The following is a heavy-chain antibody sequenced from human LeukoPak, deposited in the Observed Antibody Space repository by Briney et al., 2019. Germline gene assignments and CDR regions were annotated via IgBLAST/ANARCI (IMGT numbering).Heavy chain of an antibody. CDR1: GYTFTGYY. J-gene: IGHJ4*02. CDR2: INPNSGNT. Sequence: ASVKVSCKASGYTFTGYYMHWVRQAPGQGLEWMGWINPNSGNTGYAQKFQGRVTMTRNTSISTAYMELSSLRSGDTAVYYCAKISRFGELYYFDYWGQGTLVTVSS. V-gene: IGHV1-8*02. CDR3: AKISRFGELYYFDY. D-gene: IGHD3-10*01.